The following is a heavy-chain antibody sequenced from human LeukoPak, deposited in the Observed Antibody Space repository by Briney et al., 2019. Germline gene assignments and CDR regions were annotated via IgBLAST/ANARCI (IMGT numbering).Heavy chain of an antibody. CDR1: GYTFTSYY. CDR2: INPNSGGT. J-gene: IGHJ4*02. V-gene: IGHV1-2*06. Sequence: ASVKVSCKASGYTFTSYYMHWVRQAPGQGLEWMGRINPNSGGTNYAQKFQGRVTMTRDTSISTAYMELSRLRSDDTAVYYCARATYYYDRPFDYWGQGTLVTVSS. D-gene: IGHD3-22*01. CDR3: ARATYYYDRPFDY.